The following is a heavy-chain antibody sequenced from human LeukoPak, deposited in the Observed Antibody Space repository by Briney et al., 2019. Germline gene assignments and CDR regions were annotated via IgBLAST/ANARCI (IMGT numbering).Heavy chain of an antibody. Sequence: PGGSLRLSCAASGFTLSSYAMTWVRQAPGKGLEWVTGISGSGDDTYYADSVKGRFTVSRDNSKKTLYLQMNSLRVEDTAVYYCAKGDASPVHLLTGHWGQGTLVTVSS. CDR3: AKGDASPVHLLTGH. CDR1: GFTLSSYA. D-gene: IGHD3-9*01. V-gene: IGHV3-23*01. J-gene: IGHJ4*02. CDR2: ISGSGDDT.